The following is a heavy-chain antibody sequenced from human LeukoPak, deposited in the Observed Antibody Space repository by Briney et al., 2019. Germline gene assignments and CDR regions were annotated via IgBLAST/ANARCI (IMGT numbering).Heavy chain of an antibody. CDR1: GGSVSSGSYY. J-gene: IGHJ4*02. CDR2: IYYSGST. CDR3: ARVLLSLGYYFDY. Sequence: SETLSLTCTVSGGSVSSGSYYWSWIRQPPGKGLEWIGYIYYSGSTNYNPSLKSRVTISVDTSKNQSSLKLSSVTAADTAVYHCARVLLSLGYYFDYWGQGTLVTVSS. V-gene: IGHV4-61*01. D-gene: IGHD3-22*01.